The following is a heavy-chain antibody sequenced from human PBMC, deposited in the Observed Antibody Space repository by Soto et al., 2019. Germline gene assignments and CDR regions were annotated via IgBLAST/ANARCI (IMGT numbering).Heavy chain of an antibody. CDR3: ARRGTLSGRDAFDV. D-gene: IGHD5-12*01. V-gene: IGHV5-51*01. CDR2: IYPGDSDT. J-gene: IGHJ3*01. Sequence: PGESLKISCKGSGYSFTSYWIGWVRQMPGKGLEWMGIIYPGDSDTRYSPSFQGQVTTPADKSRSTAYLQWSSLTASDTAMYYCARRGTLSGRDAFDVWGEGTMVTVSS. CDR1: GYSFTSYW.